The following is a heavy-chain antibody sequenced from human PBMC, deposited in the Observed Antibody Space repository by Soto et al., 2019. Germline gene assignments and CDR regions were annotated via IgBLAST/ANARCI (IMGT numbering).Heavy chain of an antibody. J-gene: IGHJ4*02. D-gene: IGHD2-15*01. CDR3: ARAELYCSGGSCDQPLY. Sequence: QVQLVQSGAEVKKPGASVKVSCKASGYTFTSYYMHWVRQAPGQGLEWMGIINPSGGSTSYAQKFKGRVTMTRDTSTSTVYMELSSLGSEDRAVYYCARAELYCSGGSCDQPLYWGQGTLVTVSS. CDR2: INPSGGST. CDR1: GYTFTSYY. V-gene: IGHV1-46*03.